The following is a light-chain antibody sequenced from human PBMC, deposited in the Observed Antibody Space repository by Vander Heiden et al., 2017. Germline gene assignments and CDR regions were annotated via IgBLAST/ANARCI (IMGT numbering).Light chain of an antibody. CDR1: QDISNY. CDR2: DAS. V-gene: IGKV1-33*01. J-gene: IGKJ5*01. Sequence: DIQMTQSPSSLSASVGDRVTITCQASQDISNYLNWYQKKPGKAPKLLIYDASNLETGVPSRFSGSGSGTDFTFTISILQPEDIATYYCQQYDNPPITFGQGTRLEIK. CDR3: QQYDNPPIT.